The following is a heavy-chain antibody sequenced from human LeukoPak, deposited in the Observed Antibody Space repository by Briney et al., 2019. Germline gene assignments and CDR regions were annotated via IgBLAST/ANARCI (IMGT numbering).Heavy chain of an antibody. D-gene: IGHD3-10*01. CDR3: ARARSGSGSIDYYYYMDV. Sequence: GGSLRLSCAASGFTFSKYYMTWIRQAPGKGLEWVSHIRSSGSEAYYADSVKGRFTISRDNAKHSLYLQMNSLRAEDTAVYYCARARSGSGSIDYYYYMDVWGRGTTVTVSS. CDR2: IRSSGSEA. J-gene: IGHJ6*03. CDR1: GFTFSKYY. V-gene: IGHV3-11*01.